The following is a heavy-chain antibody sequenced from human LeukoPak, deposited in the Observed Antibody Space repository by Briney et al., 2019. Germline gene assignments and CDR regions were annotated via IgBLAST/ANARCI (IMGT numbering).Heavy chain of an antibody. J-gene: IGHJ6*03. Sequence: SETLSLTCAVYGGSFSGYYWSWIRQPPGKGLEWIGEINHSGSTNYNPSLKSRVTISVDTSKNQFSLKLSSVTAADTAVYYCARDRRQWYYYYMDVWGKGTTVTVSS. D-gene: IGHD2-8*01. CDR1: GGSFSGYY. V-gene: IGHV4-34*01. CDR2: INHSGST. CDR3: ARDRRQWYYYYMDV.